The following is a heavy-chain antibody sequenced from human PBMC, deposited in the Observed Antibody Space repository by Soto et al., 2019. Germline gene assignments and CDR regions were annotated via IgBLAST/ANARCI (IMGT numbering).Heavy chain of an antibody. V-gene: IGHV1-69*13. D-gene: IGHD3-22*01. CDR3: ARSGYYDSSGYRLVYFDY. Sequence: GASVKVSCKASGGTFSSYAISWVRQAPGQGLEWMGGIIPIFGTANYAQKFQGRVTITADESTSTAYMELSSLRSEDTAVYYCARSGYYDSSGYRLVYFDYWGQGTLVTVSS. J-gene: IGHJ4*02. CDR1: GGTFSSYA. CDR2: IIPIFGTA.